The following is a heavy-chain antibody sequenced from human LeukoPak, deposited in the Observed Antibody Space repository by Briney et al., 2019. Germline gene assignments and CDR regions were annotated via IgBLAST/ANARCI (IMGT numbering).Heavy chain of an antibody. V-gene: IGHV1-18*01. Sequence: VASVKVSCKASGYTFTSYGISWVRQAPGQGLEWMGWISAYNGNTSYAQKLQGRVTMTTDTSTSTAYMELRSLRSDDTAVYYCARDGTKQLAAAGYNWFDPWGQGTLVTVSS. J-gene: IGHJ5*02. CDR3: ARDGTKQLAAAGYNWFDP. D-gene: IGHD6-13*01. CDR1: GYTFTSYG. CDR2: ISAYNGNT.